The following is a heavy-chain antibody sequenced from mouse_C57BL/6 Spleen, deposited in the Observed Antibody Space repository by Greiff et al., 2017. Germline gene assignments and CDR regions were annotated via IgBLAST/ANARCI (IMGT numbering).Heavy chain of an antibody. CDR2: IYPGDGDT. Sequence: QVQLQQSGPELVKPGASVKISCKASGYAFSSYWMNWVKQRPGKGLEWIGQIYPGDGDTNYNGKFKGKATLTADKSSSTAYIQLSSLTSEDSAVYFCARSSSGYAMDYWGQGTSVTVSS. J-gene: IGHJ4*01. D-gene: IGHD3-2*02. CDR3: ARSSSGYAMDY. V-gene: IGHV1-80*01. CDR1: GYAFSSYW.